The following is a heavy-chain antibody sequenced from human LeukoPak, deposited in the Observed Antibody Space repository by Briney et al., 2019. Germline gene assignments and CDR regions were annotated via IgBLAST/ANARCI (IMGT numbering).Heavy chain of an antibody. Sequence: PGGSLRLSCAASGFTFSNAWMSWVRQAPGKGLEWVGRIKSKTDGGTTDYAAPVKGRFTISRDDSKNTLYLQMNSLKTEDTAVYYCTTPPRIAAAGTCDYWGQGTLVTVSS. CDR1: GFTFSNAW. CDR2: IKSKTDGGTT. CDR3: TTPPRIAAAGTCDY. J-gene: IGHJ4*02. D-gene: IGHD6-13*01. V-gene: IGHV3-15*01.